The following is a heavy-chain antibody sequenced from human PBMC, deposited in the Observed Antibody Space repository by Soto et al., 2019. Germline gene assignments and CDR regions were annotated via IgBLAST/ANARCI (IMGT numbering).Heavy chain of an antibody. J-gene: IGHJ4*02. CDR2: ISYRGST. Sequence: SETLSLTCTGSGASISNSAYYWGWIRQPPGKGLEWIGTISYRGSTFYKPSLKSQVTISVDTIKNQFSLKLDSVTVADTAVYYCVTFDFSSTYYDHWGQGTLVTVSS. CDR3: VTFDFSSTYYDH. D-gene: IGHD6-13*01. V-gene: IGHV4-39*01. CDR1: GASISNSAYY.